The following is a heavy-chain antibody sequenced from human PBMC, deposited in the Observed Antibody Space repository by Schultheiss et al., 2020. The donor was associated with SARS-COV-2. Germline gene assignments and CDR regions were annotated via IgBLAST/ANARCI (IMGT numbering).Heavy chain of an antibody. V-gene: IGHV4-59*12. Sequence: GSLRLSCTVSGGSISSYYWSWIRQPAGKGLEWIGYIFYSGSTNYNPSLKSRVTISVDTSKNQFSLKLSSVTAADTAVYYCARVRGGGSGSYYSPHSRYHYYYMDVLGKGTTVTVSS. D-gene: IGHD3-10*01. CDR2: IFYSGST. J-gene: IGHJ6*03. CDR3: ARVRGGGSGSYYSPHSRYHYYYMDV. CDR1: GGSISSYY.